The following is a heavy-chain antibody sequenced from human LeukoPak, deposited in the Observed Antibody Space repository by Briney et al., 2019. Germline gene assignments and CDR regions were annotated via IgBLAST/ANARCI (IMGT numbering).Heavy chain of an antibody. J-gene: IGHJ5*02. CDR3: ARDICSGGSCPRGWFDP. Sequence: SQTLSLTCTVSGGSISSDDYYWSWIRQPPGKGLEWIGYIYYSGITYYNPSLKSRVTISVDTSKNQFSLKLSSVTAADTAVYYCARDICSGGSCPRGWFDPWGQGTLVTVSS. D-gene: IGHD2-15*01. CDR2: IYYSGIT. V-gene: IGHV4-30-4*01. CDR1: GGSISSDDYY.